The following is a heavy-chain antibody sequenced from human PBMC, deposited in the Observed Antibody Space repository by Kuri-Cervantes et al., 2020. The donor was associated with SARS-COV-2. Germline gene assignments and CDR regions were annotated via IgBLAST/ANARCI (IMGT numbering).Heavy chain of an antibody. CDR1: GFTVSSNY. J-gene: IGHJ4*02. D-gene: IGHD1-26*01. V-gene: IGHV3-66*03. CDR2: IYSCGST. Sequence: GGSLRLSCAASGFTVSSNYMSWVRQAPGKGLEWVSVIYSCGSTYYADSVKGRFTISRDNSKNTLYLQMNSLRPEDTAVYYCAKDDGGSFGLFDNWGQGILVTVSS. CDR3: AKDDGGSFGLFDN.